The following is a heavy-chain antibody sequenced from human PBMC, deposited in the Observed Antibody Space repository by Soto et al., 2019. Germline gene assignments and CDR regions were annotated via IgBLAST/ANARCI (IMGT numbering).Heavy chain of an antibody. D-gene: IGHD3-22*01. J-gene: IGHJ4*02. CDR3: AREARYDRGVYHYEGIDS. CDR2: FSAGGDYR. Sequence: EVQLLHSGGGLAQPGGSLTLSCAASGFSFSDYSMNWVRRAPGKGLEWVSAFSAGGDYRHYSDSAKGRFTISRDNSKNALFLQMHSLRAEDTARYYCAREARYDRGVYHYEGIDSWCQGPMVTVSS. V-gene: IGHV3-23*01. CDR1: GFSFSDYS.